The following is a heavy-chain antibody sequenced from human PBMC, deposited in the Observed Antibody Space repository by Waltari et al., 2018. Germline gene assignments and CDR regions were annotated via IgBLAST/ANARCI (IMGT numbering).Heavy chain of an antibody. Sequence: QVQLQESGPGLVKPSETLSLTCTVSGGSISSYYWSWIRQPPGKGLEWIGYIYYSGSTNYNPPREGRVPLSVDPSKNQFSLKLSSGTAADTAVYYCARVASYCTGGVCYPPAIDYWGQGTLVTVSS. V-gene: IGHV4-59*01. D-gene: IGHD2-8*02. CDR3: ARVASYCTGGVCYPPAIDY. CDR2: IYYSGST. CDR1: GGSISSYY. J-gene: IGHJ4*02.